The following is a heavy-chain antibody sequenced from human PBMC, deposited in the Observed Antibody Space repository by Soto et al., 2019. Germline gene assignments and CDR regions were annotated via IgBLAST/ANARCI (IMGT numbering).Heavy chain of an antibody. Sequence: GASVKVSCKASGYTFTSYYMHWVRQAPGQGLEWMGIINPSGGSTSYAQKLQGRVTMTTDTSTSTAYMELRSLRSDDTAVYYCARDPSWDYWGQGTLVTVSS. CDR1: GYTFTSYY. CDR3: ARDPSWDY. V-gene: IGHV1-46*01. CDR2: INPSGGST. J-gene: IGHJ4*02.